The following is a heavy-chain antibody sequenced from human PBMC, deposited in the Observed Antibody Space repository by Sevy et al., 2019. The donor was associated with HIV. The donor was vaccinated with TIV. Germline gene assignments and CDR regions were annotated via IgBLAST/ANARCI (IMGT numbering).Heavy chain of an antibody. D-gene: IGHD3-22*01. Sequence: GGSLRLSCAASGFTFSSYGMHWVRQAPGKGLEWVAVIWYDGSNKYYADSVKGRFTISRDNSKNTLYLQMNSLRAEDTAVYYCARDSMIVLRPAYYFDYWGHGTLVTVSS. V-gene: IGHV3-33*01. CDR1: GFTFSSYG. CDR2: IWYDGSNK. J-gene: IGHJ4*01. CDR3: ARDSMIVLRPAYYFDY.